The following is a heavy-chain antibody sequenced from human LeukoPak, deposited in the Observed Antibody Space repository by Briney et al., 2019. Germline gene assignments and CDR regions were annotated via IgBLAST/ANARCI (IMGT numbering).Heavy chain of an antibody. J-gene: IGHJ4*02. CDR3: ARSTYYYDSSGFDY. CDR1: GFTFSSYA. Sequence: PGGSLRLSCAASGFTFSSYAMHWVREAPGKGLGWVAVISYVGGNKSYADSVKGRFTISRDNSKNTLYPQMNSLRAEDTAVYYCARSTYYYDSSGFDYWGQGTLVTVSS. V-gene: IGHV3-30-3*01. CDR2: ISYVGGNK. D-gene: IGHD3-22*01.